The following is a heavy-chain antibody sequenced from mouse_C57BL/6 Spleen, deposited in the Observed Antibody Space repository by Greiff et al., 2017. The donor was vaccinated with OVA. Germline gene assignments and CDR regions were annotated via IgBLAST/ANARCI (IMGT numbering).Heavy chain of an antibody. V-gene: IGHV5-17*01. J-gene: IGHJ4*01. CDR3: ARGDFRAMDY. CDR2: FSSGSSTI. D-gene: IGHD2-13*01. Sequence: LVESGGGLVKPGGSLKLSCAASGFPFRDYGMHWVRQAPEKGLEWVAYFSSGSSTIYYADTVKGRFPNSRDNAKNTLFLQMTSLRSEDTAMYYCARGDFRAMDYWGQGTSVTVSS. CDR1: GFPFRDYG.